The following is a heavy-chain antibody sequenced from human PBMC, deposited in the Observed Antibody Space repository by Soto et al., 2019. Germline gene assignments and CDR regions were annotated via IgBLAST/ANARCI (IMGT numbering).Heavy chain of an antibody. J-gene: IGHJ4*02. Sequence: GSLRLSCAASGFTFINYGINWVRQAPGKGLEWVSYIGIGSSTKYYADSVKGRFTISRDNAKNLVYLQMTSLRVEDTAVYYCAKKPKASMVRGDNLDYWGQGTLVTVSS. D-gene: IGHD3-10*01. CDR2: IGIGSSTK. CDR1: GFTFINYG. V-gene: IGHV3-48*01. CDR3: AKKPKASMVRGDNLDY.